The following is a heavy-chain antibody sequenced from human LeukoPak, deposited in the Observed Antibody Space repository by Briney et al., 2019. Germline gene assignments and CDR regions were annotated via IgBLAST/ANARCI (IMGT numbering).Heavy chain of an antibody. CDR2: ISGSGGST. J-gene: IGHJ4*02. D-gene: IGHD3-22*01. CDR3: AKDRADTMIVVVMILDY. V-gene: IGHV3-23*01. Sequence: AGGSLRLSCAASGFTFSSYAMSWVRQAPGKGLEWVSAISGSGGSTYYADSVKGRFTISRDNSKNTLYLQMNSLRAEDTAVYYCAKDRADTMIVVVMILDYWGQGTLVTVSS. CDR1: GFTFSSYA.